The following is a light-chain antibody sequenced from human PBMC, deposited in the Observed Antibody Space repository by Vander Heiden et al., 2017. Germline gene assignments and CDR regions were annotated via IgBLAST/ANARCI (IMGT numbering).Light chain of an antibody. CDR2: RNN. V-gene: IGLV1-44*01. CDR1: RSNIGSNT. J-gene: IGLJ2*01. CDR3: AAWDDSLNGVV. Sequence: QSVLTQPPSASGTPGQRVTLPCSGSRSNIGSNTVHWYQQLPGTAPKLLIYRNNQRPSGVPDRFSGSKSGTSASLAISGLQSEDEADYYCAAWDDSLNGVVFGGGTELTVL.